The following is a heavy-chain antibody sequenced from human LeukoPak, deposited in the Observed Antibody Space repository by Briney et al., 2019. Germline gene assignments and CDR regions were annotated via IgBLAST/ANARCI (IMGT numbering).Heavy chain of an antibody. D-gene: IGHD3-22*01. CDR1: GFTFSSYD. Sequence: GGSLRLSCAASGFTFSSYDMHLVRQATGKGLEWVSAIGTAGDTYYPGSVKGRFTISRENAKNSLYLQMDSLRAGDTAVYYCARRASGWDYYDSSGFDYWGQGTLVTVSS. CDR2: IGTAGDT. J-gene: IGHJ4*02. CDR3: ARRASGWDYYDSSGFDY. V-gene: IGHV3-13*01.